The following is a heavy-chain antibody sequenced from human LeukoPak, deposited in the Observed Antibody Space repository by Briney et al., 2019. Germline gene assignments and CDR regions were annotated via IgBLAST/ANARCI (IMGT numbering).Heavy chain of an antibody. V-gene: IGHV4-59*01. CDR3: ARVEVGATTESFDP. CDR1: GGSISSYY. J-gene: IGHJ5*02. CDR2: IYYSGST. D-gene: IGHD1-26*01. Sequence: SETLSLTCTVSGGSISSYYWSWIRQPPGKGLEWIGYIYYSGSTNYNPSLKSRVTISVDTFKNQFSLKLSSVTAADTAVYYCARVEVGATTESFDPWGQGTLVTVSS.